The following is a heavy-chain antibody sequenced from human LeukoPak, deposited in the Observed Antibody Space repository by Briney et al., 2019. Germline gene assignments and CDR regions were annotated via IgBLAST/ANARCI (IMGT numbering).Heavy chain of an antibody. CDR2: ISSAGDT. D-gene: IGHD6-13*01. Sequence: GGSLRLSCATSGFSVSNNYMSWVRQAPGKGLEWVSVISSAGDTYYADSVKGRFSISRDTSKNTLYLQMNSLRAEDTAVYYCAKDEGIAAAGTDYWGQGTLVTVSS. CDR3: AKDEGIAAAGTDY. CDR1: GFSVSNNY. J-gene: IGHJ4*02. V-gene: IGHV3-66*01.